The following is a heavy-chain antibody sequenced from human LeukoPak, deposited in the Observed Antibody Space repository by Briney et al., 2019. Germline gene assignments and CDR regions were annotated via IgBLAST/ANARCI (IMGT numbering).Heavy chain of an antibody. J-gene: IGHJ3*02. D-gene: IGHD3-22*01. V-gene: IGHV1-69*04. CDR2: IIPILGIA. Sequence: SVKVSCKASGGTFSSYAISWVRQAPGQGLEWMGRIIPILGIANYAQKFQGRVTITADKSTSTAYMELSSLRSEDTAVYYCARVVKTYYYDSSGYCDAFDIWGQGTMVTVSS. CDR3: ARVVKTYYYDSSGYCDAFDI. CDR1: GGTFSSYA.